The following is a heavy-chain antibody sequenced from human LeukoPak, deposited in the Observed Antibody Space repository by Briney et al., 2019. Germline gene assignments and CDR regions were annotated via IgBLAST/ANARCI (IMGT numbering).Heavy chain of an antibody. J-gene: IGHJ4*02. Sequence: GGSLRLSCAASGFTFSSYGMHWVRQAPGKGLEWVAVIWYDGSNKYYADSVKGRFTISRDNSKNTLYLQMNSLRAEDTAVYYCAKDINIVVVTACFDYWGQGTLVTISS. V-gene: IGHV3-33*06. CDR1: GFTFSSYG. D-gene: IGHD2-21*02. CDR2: IWYDGSNK. CDR3: AKDINIVVVTACFDY.